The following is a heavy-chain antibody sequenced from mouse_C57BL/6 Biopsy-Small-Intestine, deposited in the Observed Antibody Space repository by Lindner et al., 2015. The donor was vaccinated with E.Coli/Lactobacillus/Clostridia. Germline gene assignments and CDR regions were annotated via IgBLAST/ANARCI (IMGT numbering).Heavy chain of an antibody. CDR2: INPSGDRT. V-gene: IGHV1-53*01. J-gene: IGHJ4*01. CDR1: GYIFTSYY. D-gene: IGHD2-3*01. Sequence: SVKVSCKASGYIFTSYYMYWVRQAPGQGLEWMGIINPSGDRTNYAQKFQGRVTMTRDTSTGTLYMELSSLRSEDTAVYYCARLRGYFDSTIYPDYWGQGTSVTVSS. CDR3: ARLRGYFDSTIYPDY.